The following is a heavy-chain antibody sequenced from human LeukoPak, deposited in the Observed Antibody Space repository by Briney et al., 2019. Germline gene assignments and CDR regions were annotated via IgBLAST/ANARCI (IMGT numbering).Heavy chain of an antibody. D-gene: IGHD2-15*01. CDR1: GFTFNSYW. J-gene: IGHJ5*01. Sequence: GGSLRLSCAASGFTFNSYWMSWVRQAPGKGLEWVANIKQDGSEKYYADSVKGRFTISRDNAKNSLYLQMNSLRAEDTAVYYCASVREWQLQNAPFDCWGQGTLVTVSS. CDR3: ASVREWQLQNAPFDC. CDR2: IKQDGSEK. V-gene: IGHV3-7*01.